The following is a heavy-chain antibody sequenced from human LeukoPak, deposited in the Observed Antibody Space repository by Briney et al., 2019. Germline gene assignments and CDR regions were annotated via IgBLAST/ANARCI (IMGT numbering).Heavy chain of an antibody. J-gene: IGHJ4*02. CDR2: ISYSGST. CDR1: SGSISRYY. V-gene: IGHV4-59*08. CDR3: ARHGVYYASGSPSFDY. D-gene: IGHD3-10*01. Sequence: SETLSLTCTVSSGSISRYYWSWIRQPPGKGLEWIGYISYSGSTNYNPSLKSRLTISVDTPKNQFSLKLSSVTAADTAVYYCARHGVYYASGSPSFDYWGQGTLVTVSS.